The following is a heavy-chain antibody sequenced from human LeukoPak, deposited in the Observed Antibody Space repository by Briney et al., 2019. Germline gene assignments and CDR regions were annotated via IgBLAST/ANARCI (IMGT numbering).Heavy chain of an antibody. D-gene: IGHD4-17*01. V-gene: IGHV3-30*02. J-gene: IGHJ4*02. CDR2: IRYDGNTK. Sequence: GGSLRLSCAASGFTFSSYDMHWVRQAPGKGLEWVAFIRYDGNTKYYADSVKGRLTISRDISKNTLFLQMNSLRAEDTAVYYCARGENGDYAPTFDYWGQGTLVTVSS. CDR3: ARGENGDYAPTFDY. CDR1: GFTFSSYD.